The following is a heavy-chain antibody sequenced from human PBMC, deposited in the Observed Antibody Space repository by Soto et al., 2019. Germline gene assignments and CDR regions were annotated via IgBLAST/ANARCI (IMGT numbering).Heavy chain of an antibody. J-gene: IGHJ4*02. V-gene: IGHV1-3*01. CDR3: AREGRFGDYGDY. CDR1: GYTFTSYT. CDR2: INAGNGNT. Sequence: QVQLVQSGAEVKKPGASVKVSCKASGYTFTSYTIHWVRQAPGQRLEWMGWINAGNGNTKYSQKFQGRVTITRDTSASTAYMELGSLRSEDTAVYFCAREGRFGDYGDYWGQGTLVTVSS. D-gene: IGHD4-17*01.